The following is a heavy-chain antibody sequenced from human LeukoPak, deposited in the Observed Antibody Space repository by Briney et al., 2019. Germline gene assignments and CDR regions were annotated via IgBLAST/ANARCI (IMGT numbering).Heavy chain of an antibody. CDR3: ASGSYYSGY. CDR1: IDSFTNYY. J-gene: IGHJ4*02. D-gene: IGHD1-26*01. V-gene: IGHV4-34*01. CDR2: VNDSGGT. Sequence: SETLSLTCAVYIDSFTNYYWNWLRQTPGKGLEWIGEVNDSGGTNINPSLRSRVILSVDTSKDQFSLKLSSVTAADAAVYYCASGSYYSGYWGQGTMVTVSS.